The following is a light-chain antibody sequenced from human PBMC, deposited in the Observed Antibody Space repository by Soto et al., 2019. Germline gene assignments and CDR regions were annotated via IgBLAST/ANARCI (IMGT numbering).Light chain of an antibody. CDR3: QQANSFPRT. Sequence: DIQMTQSPSSVSASVGDRVTITCRASQAISTWLAWYQQKPGKAPKLLIYAASNLQTGVPSRFSGSGSGTDFSLTISSLQPEDFATYYCQQANSFPRTFGQGTKVEIK. CDR1: QAISTW. CDR2: AAS. V-gene: IGKV1D-12*01. J-gene: IGKJ1*01.